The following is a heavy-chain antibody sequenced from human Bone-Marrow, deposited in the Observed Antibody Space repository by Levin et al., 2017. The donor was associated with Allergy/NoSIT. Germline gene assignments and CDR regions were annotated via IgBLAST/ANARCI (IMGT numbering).Heavy chain of an antibody. CDR1: GFTFNAYN. D-gene: IGHD3-10*01. J-gene: IGHJ3*01. V-gene: IGHV3-48*01. Sequence: PGGSLRLSCAASGFTFNAYNMNWVRQAPGKGLEWVSYISTSSRTIYYGDSVKGRFTISRDNAKNSLFLQMNSLTVEDTAVYFCARDRSGGDAFDFWGQGTMVTVSP. CDR3: ARDRSGGDAFDF. CDR2: ISTSSRTI.